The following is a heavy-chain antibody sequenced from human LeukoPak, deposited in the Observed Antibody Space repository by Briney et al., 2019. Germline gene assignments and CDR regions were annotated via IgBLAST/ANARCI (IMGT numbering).Heavy chain of an antibody. CDR2: INPSGGST. D-gene: IGHD3-3*01. CDR3: ASAPYDFWGRNV. V-gene: IGHV1-46*01. CDR1: GYTFTSYY. Sequence: ASVKVSCKASGYTFTSYYMHWVRQAPGQGLEWMGIINPSGGSTSYAQKFQSRVTMTRDMSTSTVYMELSSLRSEDTAVYYCASAPYDFWGRNVWGKGTRSPSPQ. J-gene: IGHJ6*04.